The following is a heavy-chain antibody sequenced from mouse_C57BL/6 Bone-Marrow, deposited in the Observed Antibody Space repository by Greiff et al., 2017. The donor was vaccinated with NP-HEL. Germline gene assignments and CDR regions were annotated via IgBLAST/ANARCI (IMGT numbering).Heavy chain of an antibody. Sequence: EVQGVESGEGLVKPGGSLKLSCAASGFTFSSYAMSWVRQTPEKRLEWVAYISSGGDYIYYADTVKGRFTISRDNARNTLYLQMSSLKSEDTAMYYCTRGPITTVVHYFDYWGQGTTLTVSS. CDR3: TRGPITTVVHYFDY. J-gene: IGHJ2*01. V-gene: IGHV5-9-1*02. D-gene: IGHD1-1*01. CDR1: GFTFSSYA. CDR2: ISSGGDYI.